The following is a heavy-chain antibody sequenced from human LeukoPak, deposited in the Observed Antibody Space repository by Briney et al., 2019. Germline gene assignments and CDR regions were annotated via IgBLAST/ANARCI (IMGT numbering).Heavy chain of an antibody. D-gene: IGHD2-15*01. CDR1: GGTFSNYV. CDR3: ARWASTASTPWWPPPDY. V-gene: IGHV1-69*01. Sequence: GSSVKVSCKASGGTFSNYVIIWVRQAPGQGLEWMGGIIPMFRTPIYAQKFQGRVTITADESTSTAYMEVSSLRSDDTAVYYCARWASTASTPWWPPPDYWGQGTLVTVSS. J-gene: IGHJ4*02. CDR2: IIPMFRTP.